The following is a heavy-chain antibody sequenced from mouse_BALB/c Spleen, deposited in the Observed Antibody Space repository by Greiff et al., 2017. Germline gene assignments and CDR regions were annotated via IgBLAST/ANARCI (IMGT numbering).Heavy chain of an antibody. CDR2: INPSSGYT. Sequence: VQLQQSGAELARPGASVKMSCKASGYTFTSYSMHWVKQRPGQGLEWIGYINPSSGYTNYNQKFKDKATLTADKSSSTAYMQLSSLTSEDSAVYNCARYGLGGNHGIAYWGQGTLVTVSA. D-gene: IGHD1-2*01. V-gene: IGHV1-4*01. CDR1: GYTFTSYS. CDR3: ARYGLGGNHGIAY. J-gene: IGHJ3*01.